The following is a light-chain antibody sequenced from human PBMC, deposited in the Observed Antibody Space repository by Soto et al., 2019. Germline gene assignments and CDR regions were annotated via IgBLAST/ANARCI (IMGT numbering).Light chain of an antibody. J-gene: IGKJ4*01. CDR2: GAS. Sequence: EIVLTQSPGTLSLSPGERATLSCRASQSVSTSYLAWYQQKPGQAPRLLIYGASSRATGIPDRFSGSGSGADLTLAISRLEPEDCAVDYCQVDGSVPLTFGGGTKVEIK. V-gene: IGKV3-20*01. CDR1: QSVSTSY. CDR3: QVDGSVPLT.